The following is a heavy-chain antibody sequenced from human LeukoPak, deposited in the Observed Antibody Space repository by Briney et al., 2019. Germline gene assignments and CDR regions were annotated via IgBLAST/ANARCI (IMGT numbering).Heavy chain of an antibody. CDR1: GFTFSNAW. J-gene: IGHJ4*02. CDR2: IKSKTDGGTT. D-gene: IGHD5-18*01. V-gene: IGHV3-15*01. CDR3: TSGYSFPAPLDY. Sequence: GGSLRLSCAASGFTFSNAWMSWVRQAPGKGLEWVGRIKSKTDGGTTDYAAPVKGRFTISRDDSKNTLYLQMNSLKTEDTAVYYCTSGYSFPAPLDYRGQGTLVTVSS.